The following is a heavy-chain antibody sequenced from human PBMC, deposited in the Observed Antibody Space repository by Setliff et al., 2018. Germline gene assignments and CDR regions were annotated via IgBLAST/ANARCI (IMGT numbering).Heavy chain of an antibody. J-gene: IGHJ4*02. CDR2: ISSDGKSQ. CDR1: GFTFRSYA. Sequence: SLRLSCAASGFTFRSYAMHWVRQAPGKGLEWVAAISSDGKSQQYADSVQGRFTISTDNSKTTMYLQMDSLRPEDTAVYYCARNQVFVGHVMAITSGYDSWGQGTLVTVSS. D-gene: IGHD3-22*01. CDR3: ARNQVFVGHVMAITSGYDS. V-gene: IGHV3-30*04.